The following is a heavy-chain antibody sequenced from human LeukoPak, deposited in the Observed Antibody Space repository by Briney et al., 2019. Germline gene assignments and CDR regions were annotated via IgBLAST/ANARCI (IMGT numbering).Heavy chain of an antibody. CDR2: ISSNGGST. V-gene: IGHV3-64*05. CDR1: GFTFSSYA. D-gene: IGHD3-10*01. J-gene: IGHJ4*02. CDR3: VKGYLVWELGDYFDY. Sequence: GGSLRLSCSASGFTFSSYAMHWVRQAPGKGLEYVSAISSNGGSTYYADSVKGRFTISRDNSKNTLYVQMSSLRAEDTAVYYCVKGYLVWELGDYFDYWGQGTLVTVSS.